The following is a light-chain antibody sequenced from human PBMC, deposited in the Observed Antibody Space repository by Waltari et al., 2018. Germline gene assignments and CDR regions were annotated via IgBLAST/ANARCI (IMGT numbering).Light chain of an antibody. J-gene: IGKJ4*01. Sequence: AIRMTQSPSSLSASTGDRVTITCRASQGISSYLAWYQQKPGKGTKGLIYAASTLESGVPARVSGSGSGTDFTLTISCLQSEDFATYYCQKYYSYPPLTFGGGTKVEIK. CDR2: AAS. V-gene: IGKV1-8*01. CDR3: QKYYSYPPLT. CDR1: QGISSY.